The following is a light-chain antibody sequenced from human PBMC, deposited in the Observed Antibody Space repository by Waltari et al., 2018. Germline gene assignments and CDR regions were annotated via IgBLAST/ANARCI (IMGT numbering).Light chain of an antibody. Sequence: VSLGERATINCKSSQSILYSSNNKNYLAWYQQKQGQPPKLLIRWASTRESGVADRFSGSGSGTDFTLTISSLQDEDVAVYYCQQYYSPYTFGQGTKLEIK. J-gene: IGKJ2*01. CDR3: QQYYSPYT. V-gene: IGKV4-1*01. CDR1: QSILYSSNNKNY. CDR2: WAS.